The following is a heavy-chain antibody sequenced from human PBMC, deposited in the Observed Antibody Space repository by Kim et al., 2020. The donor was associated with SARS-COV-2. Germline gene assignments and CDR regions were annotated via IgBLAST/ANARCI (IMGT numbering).Heavy chain of an antibody. CDR3: VRGRGVDY. CDR1: GFTFGGNW. CDR2: INQDGSQK. V-gene: IGHV3-7*04. J-gene: IGHJ4*02. Sequence: GGSLRLSCAASGFTFGGNWMTWVRQAAGKGLEWVACINQDGSQKYYVDSAKGRFTISRDNAKNSVYLQMNNLRGEDTALYYCVRGRGVDYWGQGTLVTVSS.